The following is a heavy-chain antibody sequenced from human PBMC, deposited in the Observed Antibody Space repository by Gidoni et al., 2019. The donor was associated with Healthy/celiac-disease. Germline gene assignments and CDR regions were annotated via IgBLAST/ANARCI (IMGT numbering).Heavy chain of an antibody. Sequence: EVQLLESGGGLVQPGGSLRLSCAASGFPFSSYAMSWVRQAPGKGLEWVSAISGSGGSTYYADSVKGRFTISRDNSKNTLYLQMNSLRAEDTAVYYCAKDYPGYSSPGYNWFDPWGQGTLVTVSS. J-gene: IGHJ5*02. CDR2: ISGSGGST. CDR1: GFPFSSYA. V-gene: IGHV3-23*01. CDR3: AKDYPGYSSPGYNWFDP. D-gene: IGHD6-13*01.